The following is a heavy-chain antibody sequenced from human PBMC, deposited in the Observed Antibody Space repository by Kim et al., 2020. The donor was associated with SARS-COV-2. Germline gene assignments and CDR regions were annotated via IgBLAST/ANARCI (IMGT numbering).Heavy chain of an antibody. CDR2: IWYDGSNK. CDR3: ARDRTPVRFPNWFDP. D-gene: IGHD3-3*01. Sequence: GWSLILSFASSGFTFSSYGMHWVRQAPGKGLECVAVIWYDGSNKYYADSVKGRFTISRDNSKNTLYLQMNSLRAEDTAVYYCARDRTPVRFPNWFDPWGQGTLVTVSS. V-gene: IGHV3-33*01. CDR1: GFTFSSYG. J-gene: IGHJ5*02.